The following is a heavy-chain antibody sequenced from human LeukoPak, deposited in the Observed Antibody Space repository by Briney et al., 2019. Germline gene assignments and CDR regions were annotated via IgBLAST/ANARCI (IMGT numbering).Heavy chain of an antibody. Sequence: GGSLRLSCVGSGFTSIAYALTWARQAPGKGLEWVANIKQDGSEKYYVDSVKGRFTISRDNAKNSLYLQMNSLRAEDTAVYYCARLSIAAAGADYWGQGTLVTVSS. J-gene: IGHJ4*02. CDR2: IKQDGSEK. D-gene: IGHD6-13*01. V-gene: IGHV3-7*01. CDR3: ARLSIAAAGADY. CDR1: GFTSIAYA.